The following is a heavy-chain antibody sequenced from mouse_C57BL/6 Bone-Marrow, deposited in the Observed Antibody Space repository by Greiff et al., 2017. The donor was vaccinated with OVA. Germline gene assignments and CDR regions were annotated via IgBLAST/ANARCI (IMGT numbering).Heavy chain of an antibody. Sequence: VQLQQPGAELVKPGASVKLSCKASGYTFTSYWMHWVKQRPGQGLEWIGMIHPNSGSTNYNEKFKSKATLTVDKSSSTAYMQLSSLTSEDSAVYCCASIYYGKRYWYFDVWGTGTTVTVSS. D-gene: IGHD2-1*01. CDR3: ASIYYGKRYWYFDV. J-gene: IGHJ1*03. CDR2: IHPNSGST. CDR1: GYTFTSYW. V-gene: IGHV1-64*01.